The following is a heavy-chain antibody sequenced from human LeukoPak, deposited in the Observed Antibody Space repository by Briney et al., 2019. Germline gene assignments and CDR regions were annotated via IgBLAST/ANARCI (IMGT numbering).Heavy chain of an antibody. CDR2: IKQDGTEK. J-gene: IGHJ4*02. Sequence: PGGSLRLSCATSGFTFSSYCMSWVRQAPGKGLEWVAIIKQDGTEKNYVESVKGRVTITRDNAKNSVYMKMRSLRAEDTAVYYCARDKVDNAWPRFLFDDWGQGTLVSDPS. D-gene: IGHD1-1*01. V-gene: IGHV3-7*01. CDR3: ARDKVDNAWPRFLFDD. CDR1: GFTFSSYC.